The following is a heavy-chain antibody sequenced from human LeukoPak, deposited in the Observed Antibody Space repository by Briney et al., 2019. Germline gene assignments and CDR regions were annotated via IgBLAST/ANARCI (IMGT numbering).Heavy chain of an antibody. Sequence: PSETLSLTCTVSGGSISSHYWSWIRQPPGKGLEWIAYIYYTGTSNYNPSLKSRVTISVDTSKNQFSLKLSSVTAADTAVYYCVRGGIVGTTARIPLFDYWGQGTLVTVSS. J-gene: IGHJ4*02. CDR1: GGSISSHY. CDR3: VRGGIVGTTARIPLFDY. V-gene: IGHV4-59*11. CDR2: IYYTGTS. D-gene: IGHD1-26*01.